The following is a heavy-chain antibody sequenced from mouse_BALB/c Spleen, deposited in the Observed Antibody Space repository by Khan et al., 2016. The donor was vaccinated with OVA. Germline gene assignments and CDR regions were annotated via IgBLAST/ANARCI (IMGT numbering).Heavy chain of an antibody. V-gene: IGHV1-34*01. CDR3: ARGAFDY. CDR1: GYSFTTYY. J-gene: IGHJ3*01. CDR2: IDPFNGGN. Sequence: VQLQQPGPELMKPGASVTISCKAAGYSFTTYYLHWVKQSHGKSLEWIGYIDPFNGGNDYNQKFKGKATLTVDKSSSTAYMHLSSLTSEDSAVFYCARGAFDYWGQGTLVTVSA.